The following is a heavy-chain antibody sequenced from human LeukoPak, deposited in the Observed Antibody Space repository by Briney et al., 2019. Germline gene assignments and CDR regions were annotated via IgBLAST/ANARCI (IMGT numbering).Heavy chain of an antibody. Sequence: PGGSLRLSCAASGFTFSSYAMSWVRQAPGKGLEWVSAISGSGGSTYYADSVKGRFTISRDNSKNTLYLQMNSLRAEDTAVYYCAIILYIVVVPAATPFDYWGQGTLVTVSS. V-gene: IGHV3-23*01. CDR1: GFTFSSYA. J-gene: IGHJ4*02. CDR3: AIILYIVVVPAATPFDY. D-gene: IGHD2-2*01. CDR2: ISGSGGST.